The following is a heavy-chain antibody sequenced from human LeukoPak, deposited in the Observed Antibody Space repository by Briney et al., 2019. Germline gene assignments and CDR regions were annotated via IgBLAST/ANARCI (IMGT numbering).Heavy chain of an antibody. CDR3: ANQHMDYFDY. CDR2: ISSSGSTI. CDR1: GFTFSDYY. V-gene: IGHV3-11*01. J-gene: IGHJ4*02. Sequence: GGSLRLSCAAPGFTFSDYYMSWIRQAPGKGLEWVPYISSSGSTIYYADSVKGRFTIYRDNAKNSLFLQMNSLRAEDTAVYYCANQHMDYFDYWGQGTLVTVSS. D-gene: IGHD2-21*01.